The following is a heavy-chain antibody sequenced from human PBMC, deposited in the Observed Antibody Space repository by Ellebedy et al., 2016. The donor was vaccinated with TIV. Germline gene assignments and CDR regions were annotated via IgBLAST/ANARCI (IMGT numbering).Heavy chain of an antibody. J-gene: IGHJ5*02. V-gene: IGHV1-18*01. Sequence: ASVKVSCKASGYTFTSYGISWVRQAPGQGLEWMGWISAYNGNTNYAQKLQGRVTMTTDTSTSTAYMELRSLRSDDTAVYYCARDSEGLWFGELTNWFDPWGQGTLVTVSS. CDR1: GYTFTSYG. CDR2: ISAYNGNT. CDR3: ARDSEGLWFGELTNWFDP. D-gene: IGHD3-10*01.